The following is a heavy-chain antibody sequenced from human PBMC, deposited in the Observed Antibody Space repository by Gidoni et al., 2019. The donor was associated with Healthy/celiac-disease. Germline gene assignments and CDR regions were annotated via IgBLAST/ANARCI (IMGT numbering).Heavy chain of an antibody. CDR1: GFTFRSYS. Sequence: EVQLVESGGGLVKPGGSLRLSCAASGFTFRSYSMNWVRQAPGKGLEWVSSISSSSSYIYYADSVKGRFTISRDNAKNSLYLQMNSLRAEDTAVYYCARDRSMYYYGSGSFNWFDPWGQGTLVTVS. CDR2: ISSSSSYI. J-gene: IGHJ5*02. V-gene: IGHV3-21*01. CDR3: ARDRSMYYYGSGSFNWFDP. D-gene: IGHD3-10*01.